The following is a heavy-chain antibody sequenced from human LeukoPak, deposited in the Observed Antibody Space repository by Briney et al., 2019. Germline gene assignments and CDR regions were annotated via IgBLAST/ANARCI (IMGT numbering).Heavy chain of an antibody. CDR1: GGSISSYF. D-gene: IGHD1-7*01. V-gene: IGHV4-4*07. CDR3: ARGGIIGTAVYYYGMDV. CDR2: IYSSGNT. J-gene: IGHJ6*02. Sequence: SETPSLTCTVSGGSISSYFWTWIRQPAGKGLEWIGRIYSSGNTDYNPSLKSRLTMSVDTSKNQLSLKLSSVTAADTAVYFCARGGIIGTAVYYYGMDVWGQGTTVTVSS.